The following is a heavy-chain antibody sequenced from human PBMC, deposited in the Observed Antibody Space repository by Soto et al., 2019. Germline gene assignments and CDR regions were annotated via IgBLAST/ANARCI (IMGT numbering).Heavy chain of an antibody. V-gene: IGHV3-30-3*01. D-gene: IGHD2-2*01. Sequence: QVPLVESGGGVVQPGRSLRLSCVASGFTFSGYAMHWVRQAPGKGLEWVALISYDGTNEYYADSVKGRFTISRENSKTTQYLQMNSLRPDDAAVYYCARGGGGYHYYGMDVWGQGTTVTVSS. CDR2: ISYDGTNE. CDR3: ARGGGGYHYYGMDV. J-gene: IGHJ6*02. CDR1: GFTFSGYA.